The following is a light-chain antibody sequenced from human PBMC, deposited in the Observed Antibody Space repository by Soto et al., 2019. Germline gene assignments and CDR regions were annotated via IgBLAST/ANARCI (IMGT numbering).Light chain of an antibody. CDR3: QQYNSPTLT. J-gene: IGKJ1*01. CDR2: DAS. CDR1: QSISSW. Sequence: DIQMTQSPSTLSASVGDRVTITCRASQSISSWLAWYQQKPGKAPKLLIYDASSLESGVPSRFSGSGSVTEFTLTVSSLQPDDFATYYCQQYNSPTLTFGQGTKVEIK. V-gene: IGKV1-5*01.